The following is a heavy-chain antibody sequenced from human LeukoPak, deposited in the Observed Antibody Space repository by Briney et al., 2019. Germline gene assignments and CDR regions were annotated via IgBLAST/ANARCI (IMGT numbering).Heavy chain of an antibody. CDR2: ISSSSSYI. V-gene: IGHV3-21*04. J-gene: IGHJ4*02. CDR3: ARSFMIFREDYFDY. CDR1: GFTFSSYS. Sequence: GGSLRLSCAASGFTFSSYSMNWVRQAPGKGLEWVSSISSSSSYIYYADSVKGRFTISTDNSKNTLFLQMNSLRAEDTAVYYCARSFMIFREDYFDYWGQGTLVTVSS. D-gene: IGHD3-9*01.